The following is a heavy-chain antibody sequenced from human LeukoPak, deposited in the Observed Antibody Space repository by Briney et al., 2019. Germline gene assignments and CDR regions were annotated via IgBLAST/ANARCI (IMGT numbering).Heavy chain of an antibody. CDR2: IYYSGNT. J-gene: IGHJ4*02. D-gene: IGHD4-17*01. Sequence: PSETLSLTCTVSGGSISSSNYYWGWIRQPPGKGLEWIGSIYYSGNTYYNSSLKSRVTISVDTSKNQFSLKLNSVTAADTAMYFCARYYRGVTTYFDHWGQGTLVTVSS. CDR1: GGSISSSNYY. CDR3: ARYYRGVTTYFDH. V-gene: IGHV4-39*07.